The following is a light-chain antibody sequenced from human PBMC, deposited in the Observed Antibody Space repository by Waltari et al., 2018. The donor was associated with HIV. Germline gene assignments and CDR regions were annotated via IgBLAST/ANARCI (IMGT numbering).Light chain of an antibody. J-gene: IGLJ1*01. CDR2: SSN. V-gene: IGLV1-47*01. CDR3: AAWDDSLSGYV. Sequence: QSVLTQPPSASGTPGQRVTTHRSGSRSNIGSSYVYWYQQVPGNAPQLLIYSSNHRPSGVPDRFSGSKSGTSASLAISGLRSEDEADYYCAAWDDSLSGYVFGTGTKVTVL. CDR1: RSNIGSSY.